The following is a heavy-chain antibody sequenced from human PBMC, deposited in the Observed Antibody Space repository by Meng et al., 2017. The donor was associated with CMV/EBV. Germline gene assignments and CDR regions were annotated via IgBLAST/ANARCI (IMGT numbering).Heavy chain of an antibody. CDR3: ARESPIGVDI. CDR1: GFTFSSYS. CDR2: ISSSSSTI. D-gene: IGHD2/OR15-2a*01. V-gene: IGHV3-48*04. Sequence: GESLKISCAASGFTFSSYSMNWVRQAPGKGLEWVSYISSSSSTIYYADSVKGRFTTSRDNAKNSLYLQMNSLRAEDTAVYYCARESPIGVDIWGQGTMVTVSS. J-gene: IGHJ3*02.